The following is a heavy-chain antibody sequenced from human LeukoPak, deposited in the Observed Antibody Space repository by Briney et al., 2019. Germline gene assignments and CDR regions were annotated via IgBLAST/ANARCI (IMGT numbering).Heavy chain of an antibody. CDR2: ISAYNGNT. CDR3: ARDRYYYDSSHDY. CDR1: GYTFTSYG. D-gene: IGHD3-22*01. V-gene: IGHV1-18*01. Sequence: ASVKVSCKASGYTFTSYGISRVRQAPGQGLEWMGWISAYNGNTNDAQKLQGRVTMTTDTSTSTAYMELRSLISDDTAVYYCARDRYYYDSSHDYWGQGTLVTVSS. J-gene: IGHJ4*02.